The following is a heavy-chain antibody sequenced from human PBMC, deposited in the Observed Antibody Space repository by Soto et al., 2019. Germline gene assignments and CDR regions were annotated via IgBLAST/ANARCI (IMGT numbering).Heavy chain of an antibody. CDR1: GGTFSSYT. V-gene: IGHV1-69*02. J-gene: IGHJ4*02. CDR3: ASLSGAVAGSYYVDY. CDR2: IIPILGIA. D-gene: IGHD6-19*01. Sequence: QVQLVQSGAEVKKPGSSVKVSCKASGGTFSSYTISWVRQAPGQGLEWMGRIIPILGIANYAQKFQGRVTITADKSTSTAYMELSSLRSEDTAVYYCASLSGAVAGSYYVDYWGQGTLVTVSS.